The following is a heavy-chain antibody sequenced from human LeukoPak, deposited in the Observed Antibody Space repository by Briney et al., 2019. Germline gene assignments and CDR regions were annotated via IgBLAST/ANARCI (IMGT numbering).Heavy chain of an antibody. J-gene: IGHJ4*02. CDR2: ISGSGGST. D-gene: IGHD1-26*01. CDR3: AKETGSYSNLPFDF. V-gene: IGHV3-23*01. Sequence: GGSLRLSCAASGFTFTTYAMSWVRQAPGKGLEWGSGISGSGGSTYYADSVKGRFTISRDNSKNTLHLQMNSLSAEDTAVYYCAKETGSYSNLPFDFWGQGTLVTVSS. CDR1: GFTFTTYA.